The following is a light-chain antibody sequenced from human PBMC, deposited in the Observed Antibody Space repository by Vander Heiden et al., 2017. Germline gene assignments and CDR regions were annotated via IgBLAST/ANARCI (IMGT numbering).Light chain of an antibody. CDR3: MIWHDSAWV. J-gene: IGLJ3*02. V-gene: IGLV5-45*03. CDR1: SGINVGAFM. Sequence: QAVVTQPSSLSASPGASASPTCALRSGINVGAFMIYWYQQKPGSPPQYLLRYKSDSDKQQGSGVPSRFSGSKHSSTNAGILLISGLQSEDEADYYCMIWHDSAWVFGGGTKLTVL. CDR2: YKSDSDK.